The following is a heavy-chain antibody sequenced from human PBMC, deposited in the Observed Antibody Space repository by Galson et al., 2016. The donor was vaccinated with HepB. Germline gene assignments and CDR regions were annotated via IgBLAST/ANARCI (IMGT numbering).Heavy chain of an antibody. J-gene: IGHJ1*01. Sequence: SLRLSCAASGFTFGHYGMHWVRQAPGKGLEWVAGISWDSGRIDYADSVKGRFTVSRDNAKNSLYLQINSLRAEDTALYYCAKATSGSAYGSRYFQHWGQGTLVTVSS. V-gene: IGHV3-9*01. CDR1: GFTFGHYG. CDR2: ISWDSGRI. D-gene: IGHD3-10*01. CDR3: AKATSGSAYGSRYFQH.